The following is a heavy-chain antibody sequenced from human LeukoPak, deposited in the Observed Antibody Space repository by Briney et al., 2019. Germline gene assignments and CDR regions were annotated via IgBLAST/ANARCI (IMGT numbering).Heavy chain of an antibody. Sequence: GGSLRLSCAASGFTLSSYSMRWVRQAPGKGLEWVAFIRYDGSNKYYADSVKGGFTISRDNSKNTLYLQMNSLRAEDTAVDYCAKEYRYSSSWYGDFDYWGQGTLVTVSS. D-gene: IGHD6-13*01. CDR1: GFTLSSYS. CDR2: IRYDGSNK. J-gene: IGHJ4*02. CDR3: AKEYRYSSSWYGDFDY. V-gene: IGHV3-30*02.